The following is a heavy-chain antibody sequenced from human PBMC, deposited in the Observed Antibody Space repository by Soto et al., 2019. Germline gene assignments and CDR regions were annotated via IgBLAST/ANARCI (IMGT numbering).Heavy chain of an antibody. CDR1: GYTFTSYG. D-gene: IGHD3-22*01. V-gene: IGHV1-18*01. CDR2: ISAYNVNT. J-gene: IGHJ4*02. CDR3: ARERSHYYDSSGYYLGGPDY. Sequence: QVQLVQSGAEVKKPGASVKVSCKASGYTFTSYGISWVRQAPGQGLEWMGWISAYNVNTNYAQKLQGRVTMTTDTSTSTAYMELRSLRSDDTAVYYCARERSHYYDSSGYYLGGPDYWGQGTLVTVSS.